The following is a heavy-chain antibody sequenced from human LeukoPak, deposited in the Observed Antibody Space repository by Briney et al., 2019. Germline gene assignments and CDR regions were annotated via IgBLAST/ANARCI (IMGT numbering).Heavy chain of an antibody. J-gene: IGHJ4*02. CDR2: INAGNGNT. CDR3: ARTGGYSGSYWDFDY. V-gene: IGHV1-3*01. Sequence: ASVKVSCEASGYTFTSYAIHWVRQAPGQRLEWMGWINAGNGNTKYSQKFQGRVTITRDTSASTAYMELSSLRSEDTAVYYCARTGGYSGSYWDFDYWGQGTLVTVSS. D-gene: IGHD1-26*01. CDR1: GYTFTSYA.